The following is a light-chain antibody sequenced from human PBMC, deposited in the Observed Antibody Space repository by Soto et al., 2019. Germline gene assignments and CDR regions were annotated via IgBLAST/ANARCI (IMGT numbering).Light chain of an antibody. V-gene: IGKV2-30*01. CDR1: QSLVSSDGHTY. Sequence: DVVMTQSPLSLPVTLGQPASISCRSSQSLVSSDGHTYLIWLQQRPGQSPRRLIYTVSNRDSGVQDRFSGSGSGTDCTLKISRVEAEDVGVYYCVQGIHWPFTCGQGTRLEIK. CDR2: TVS. CDR3: VQGIHWPFT. J-gene: IGKJ2*01.